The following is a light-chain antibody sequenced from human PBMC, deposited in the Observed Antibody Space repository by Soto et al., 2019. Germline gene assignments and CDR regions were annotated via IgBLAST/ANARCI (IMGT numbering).Light chain of an antibody. CDR3: NSYTSSSTYV. Sequence: QSVLTQPASVSGSPGQSITISCTGTSSDVGGYNYVSWYQHHPGKAPKLMIYDVANRPSGVSNRFSGSKSGNTASLTIPGLQAEDEADYYCNSYTSSSTYVFGTGTKFTVL. CDR1: SSDVGGYNY. CDR2: DVA. V-gene: IGLV2-14*03. J-gene: IGLJ1*01.